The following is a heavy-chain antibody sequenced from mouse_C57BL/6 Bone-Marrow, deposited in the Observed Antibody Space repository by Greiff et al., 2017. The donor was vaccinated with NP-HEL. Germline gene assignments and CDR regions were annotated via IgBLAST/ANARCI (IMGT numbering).Heavy chain of an antibody. CDR1: GFTFSDYG. CDR2: ISSGSSTI. V-gene: IGHV5-17*01. Sequence: EVQGVESGGGLVKPGGSLKLSCAASGFTFSDYGMHWVRQAPEKGLEWVAYISSGSSTIYYADTVKGRFTISRDNAKNTLFLQRTSLRSEDTAMYYCARDYYGSSWYFDVWGTGTTVTVSS. CDR3: ARDYYGSSWYFDV. D-gene: IGHD1-1*01. J-gene: IGHJ1*03.